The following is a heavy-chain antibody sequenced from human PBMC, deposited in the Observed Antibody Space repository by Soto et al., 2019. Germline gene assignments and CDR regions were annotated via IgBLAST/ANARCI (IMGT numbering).Heavy chain of an antibody. CDR1: GFTFSSYG. V-gene: IGHV3-30*18. D-gene: IGHD6-13*01. Sequence: GGSLRLSCAASGFTFSSYGMHWVRQAPGKGLEWVAVISYDGSNKYYADSVKGRFTISRDNSKNTLYLQMNSLRAEDTAVYYCAKDLRVYSSSWYVMDYWGQGTLVTVSS. CDR3: AKDLRVYSSSWYVMDY. J-gene: IGHJ4*02. CDR2: ISYDGSNK.